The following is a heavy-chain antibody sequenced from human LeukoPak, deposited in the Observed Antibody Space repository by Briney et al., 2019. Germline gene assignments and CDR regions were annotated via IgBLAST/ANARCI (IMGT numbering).Heavy chain of an antibody. CDR1: GYTFTSYD. D-gene: IGHD6-19*01. Sequence: ASVKVSCKASGYTFTSYDINWVRQATGQGLEWMGWMNPNSGNTGYAQKFQGRVTMTRNTSISTAYMELSSLRSEDTAVYYCARSSYSSGWYDPKHSGYFALWGRGTLVTVSS. CDR3: ARSSYSSGWYDPKHSGYFAL. CDR2: MNPNSGNT. J-gene: IGHJ2*01. V-gene: IGHV1-8*01.